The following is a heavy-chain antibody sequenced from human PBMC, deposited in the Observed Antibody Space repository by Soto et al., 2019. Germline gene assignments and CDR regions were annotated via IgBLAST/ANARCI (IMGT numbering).Heavy chain of an antibody. J-gene: IGHJ6*02. D-gene: IGHD2-2*01. CDR2: LYYSGST. CDR3: ARIVVIPAAPDYYNYYGVDV. Sequence: SETLSLTCTVSGDSIISSSYYWAWIRQSPGRGLEWIGNLYYSGSTYYNLSLKSRVTMSVDTAKNQFSLKISSVTAADTSVYYCARIVVIPAAPDYYNYYGVDVWGQGTTVT. V-gene: IGHV4-39*01. CDR1: GDSIISSSYY.